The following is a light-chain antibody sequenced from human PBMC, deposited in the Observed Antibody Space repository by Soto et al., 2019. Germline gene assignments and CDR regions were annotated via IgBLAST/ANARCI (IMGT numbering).Light chain of an antibody. CDR1: SSDVGGYNF. V-gene: IGLV2-14*03. CDR3: CSYSGSSTILV. J-gene: IGLJ2*01. Sequence: QSALTQPASVSGSPGQSITISCTGTSSDVGGYNFVSWYQQHPGKAPRLMIFDVDNRPSGVSTRFSGSKSGNTASLTISGLQAEVEADYYCCSYSGSSTILVFGGGTKLTVL. CDR2: DVD.